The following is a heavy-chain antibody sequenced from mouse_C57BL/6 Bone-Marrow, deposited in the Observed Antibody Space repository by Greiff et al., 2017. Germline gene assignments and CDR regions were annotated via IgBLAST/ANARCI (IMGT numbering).Heavy chain of an antibody. J-gene: IGHJ1*03. V-gene: IGHV3-6*01. D-gene: IGHD1-1*01. CDR3: ARVYGSSYFWYFDV. CDR1: GYSITSGYY. Sequence: EVKLQESGPGLVKPSQSLSLTCSVTGYSITSGYYWNWIRQFPGNKLEWMGYISYDGSNNYNPSLKNRISITRDTSMNQFFLKLNSVTTEDTATYYCARVYGSSYFWYFDVCGTASTVTVSA. CDR2: ISYDGSN.